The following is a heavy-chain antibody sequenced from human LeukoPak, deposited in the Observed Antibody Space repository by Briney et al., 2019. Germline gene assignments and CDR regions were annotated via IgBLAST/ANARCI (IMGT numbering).Heavy chain of an antibody. J-gene: IGHJ6*02. Sequence: GSLRLSCAASGFTFSSYAMSWVRQAPGKGLEWVSAISGSGGSTYYAGSVKGRFTISRDNSKNTLYLQMNSLRAEDTAVYYCAKARGWDIYGMDVWGQGTTVTVSS. CDR3: AKARGWDIYGMDV. CDR1: GFTFSSYA. CDR2: ISGSGGST. D-gene: IGHD6-19*01. V-gene: IGHV3-23*01.